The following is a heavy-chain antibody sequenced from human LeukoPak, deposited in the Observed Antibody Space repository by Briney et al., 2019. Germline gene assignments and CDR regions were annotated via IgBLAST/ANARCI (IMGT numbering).Heavy chain of an antibody. CDR2: INWNGGST. D-gene: IGHD3-9*01. J-gene: IGHJ4*02. Sequence: PGGSLRLSCAASGFTFDDYGMSWVRQAPGKGLEWVSGINWNGGSTGYADSVKGRFTISRDNAKNSLYLQMNSLRAEDTALYYCARDQSVNYDILTGYYSDSNGVDYWGQGTLVTVSS. CDR1: GFTFDDYG. CDR3: ARDQSVNYDILTGYYSDSNGVDY. V-gene: IGHV3-20*04.